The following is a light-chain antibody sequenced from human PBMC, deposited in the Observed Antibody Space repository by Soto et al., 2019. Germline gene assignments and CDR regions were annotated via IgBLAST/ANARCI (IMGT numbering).Light chain of an antibody. J-gene: IGKJ1*01. CDR1: QSVSNGN. Sequence: EIVLTQSPGTLSLSPGERATLSCRASQSVSNGNLAWYQQKPGQAPGLLIYATSSRATGIPDRFSGGGSGTDFTLTIYRLEPEDFAVYYWQLYGSSPPWAFGQGTRVEI. V-gene: IGKV3-20*01. CDR2: ATS. CDR3: QLYGSSPPWA.